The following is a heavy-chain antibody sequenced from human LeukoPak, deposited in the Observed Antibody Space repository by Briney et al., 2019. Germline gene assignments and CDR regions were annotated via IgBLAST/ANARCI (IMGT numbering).Heavy chain of an antibody. D-gene: IGHD2-21*01. CDR2: IRSKIDGGAT. J-gene: IGHJ4*02. Sequence: PGGSLRLSCAASGFNVNNAWMSWVRQAPGKGQEWVGRIRSKIDGGATDYAAPVKGRFTISRDDSKNTLYLQINSLKIEDTAMYYCYTSITDYWGQGTLVTVSS. CDR1: GFNVNNAW. V-gene: IGHV3-15*07. CDR3: YTSITDY.